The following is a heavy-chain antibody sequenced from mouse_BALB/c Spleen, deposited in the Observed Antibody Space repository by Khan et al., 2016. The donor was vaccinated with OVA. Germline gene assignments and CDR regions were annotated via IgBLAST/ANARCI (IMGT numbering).Heavy chain of an antibody. CDR3: AIIYYDYDWFTY. Sequence: QVQLQQSGPGLVAPSQSLSITCAVSGLSLTNYGISWIRQPPGKGLEWLGVIWGDGSTNYHSALISRLSIINDTSKSQVFLKLNSLQTDDTATYYCAIIYYDYDWFTYWGQGTLVTVSA. CDR1: GLSLTNYG. D-gene: IGHD2-4*01. V-gene: IGHV2-3*01. CDR2: IWGDGST. J-gene: IGHJ3*01.